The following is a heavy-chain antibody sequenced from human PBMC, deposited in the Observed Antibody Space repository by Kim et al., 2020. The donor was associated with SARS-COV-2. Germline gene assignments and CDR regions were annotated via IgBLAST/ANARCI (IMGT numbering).Heavy chain of an antibody. Sequence: TNDAQKRQGRVTMTPDTSASTAYMELRSLRSDDTAVYYCARSRGYSYDYWGQGTLVTVSS. J-gene: IGHJ4*02. CDR2: T. D-gene: IGHD5-18*01. CDR3: ARSRGYSYDY. V-gene: IGHV1-18*01.